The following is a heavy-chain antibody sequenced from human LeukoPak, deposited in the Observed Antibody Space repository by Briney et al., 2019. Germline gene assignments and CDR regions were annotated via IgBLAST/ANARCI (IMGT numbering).Heavy chain of an antibody. D-gene: IGHD4-11*01. J-gene: IGHJ4*03. V-gene: IGHV3-21*06. CDR3: VRVGDYSDYAPDY. Sequence: AGGSLRLSCAASGFTFSSHSLDWVRQAPGKGLEWVSSISSTSSYIYYADSVKGRFSISRDNARNSLYLQMNSLRVEDTAVYYCVRVGDYSDYAPDYAGQGTLVSVSS. CDR2: ISSTSSYI. CDR1: GFTFSSHS.